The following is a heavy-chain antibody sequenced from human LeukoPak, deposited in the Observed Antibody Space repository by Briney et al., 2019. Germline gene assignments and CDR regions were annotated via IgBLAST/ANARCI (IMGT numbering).Heavy chain of an antibody. CDR2: MNPNSWNT. J-gene: IGHJ4*02. D-gene: IGHD3-10*01. CDR1: RYTFTSYD. Sequence: ASVNVSCKASRYTFTSYDINWVRQATGQGPDGMGWMNPNSWNTGYAQQFQGRVTMTRTTSTSTAYMELSSLRSDDTAVYYCARGWFGQLLQDYWGQGTLVTVSS. V-gene: IGHV1-8*01. CDR3: ARGWFGQLLQDY.